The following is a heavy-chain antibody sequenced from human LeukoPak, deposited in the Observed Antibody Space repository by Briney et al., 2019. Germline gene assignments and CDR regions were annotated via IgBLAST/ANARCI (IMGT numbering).Heavy chain of an antibody. CDR2: IKQDGSEE. Sequence: TGGSLRLSCAASGFTFSSYWMSWVRQAPGKGLEWVANIKQDGSEEYYVDSVKGRFTISRDNAKKSAYLQMSSLRAEDTALYYCARGAWLSYWGQGTLVTVSS. D-gene: IGHD5-18*01. J-gene: IGHJ4*02. CDR1: GFTFSSYW. V-gene: IGHV3-7*01. CDR3: ARGAWLSY.